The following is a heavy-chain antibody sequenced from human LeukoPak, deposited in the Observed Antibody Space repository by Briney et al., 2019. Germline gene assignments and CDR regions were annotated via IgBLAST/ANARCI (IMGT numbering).Heavy chain of an antibody. J-gene: IGHJ4*02. CDR2: IYHGGTT. V-gene: IGHV4-4*02. CDR3: ARRVTGALAPIDY. D-gene: IGHD1-1*01. Sequence: ASGTLSLTCAVSGDSISSNTWWTWVRQSPGKGLEWIGEIYHGGTTTYNPSLKSRLTISLDKSKNQFSLQLTSVTAADTAVYYCARRVTGALAPIDYWGQGTLVTVSS. CDR1: GDSISSNTW.